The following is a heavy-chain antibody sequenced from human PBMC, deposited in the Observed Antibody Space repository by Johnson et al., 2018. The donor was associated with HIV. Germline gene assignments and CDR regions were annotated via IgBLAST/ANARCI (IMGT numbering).Heavy chain of an antibody. J-gene: IGHJ3*02. CDR3: AKDLGIVGAVHRTFDI. CDR2: ISVSGGST. V-gene: IGHV3-23*04. CDR1: GFTFSSYA. Sequence: VQLVESGGGLVQPGGSLRLSCAASGFTFSSYAMSWVRQAPGKGLEWVSAISVSGGSTYYADSVKGRFTISSDNSKNTLYLQMNSLGAEDTAVYFCAKDLGIVGAVHRTFDIWGQGTMVTVSS. D-gene: IGHD1-26*01.